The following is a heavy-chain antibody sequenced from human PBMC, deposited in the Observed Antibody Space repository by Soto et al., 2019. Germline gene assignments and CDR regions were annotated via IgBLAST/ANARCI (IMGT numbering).Heavy chain of an antibody. D-gene: IGHD6-6*01. CDR3: ARAREPEYSSSIFFDY. CDR2: IYSAGST. CDR1: GLTVSRTQ. J-gene: IGHJ4*01. V-gene: IGHV3-53*02. Sequence: VELVETGGGLIQPGGSLRLSCAVSGLTVSRTQMSWVRQAPGKGLQWVPVIYSAGSTYYANAVKGRFTISRDISENKIFLELNGLTVDDTAVYYCARAREPEYSSSIFFDYWGRGTVVTVSS.